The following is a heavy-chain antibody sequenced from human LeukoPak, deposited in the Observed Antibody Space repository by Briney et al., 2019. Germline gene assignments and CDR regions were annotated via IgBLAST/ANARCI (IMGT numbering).Heavy chain of an antibody. V-gene: IGHV2-70*11. CDR3: ARFSSGTWALDY. CDR2: IDWDDDK. Sequence: SGPALVKPTETLTLTCTFSGFSLSTSGMCVTWIRQPPGKALEWLARIDWDDDKYYSTSLETRLTISKDTSKNQVVLTMTNMGPVDTATFYCARFSSGTWALDYWGQGTLVTVSS. J-gene: IGHJ4*02. CDR1: GFSLSTSGMC. D-gene: IGHD3-22*01.